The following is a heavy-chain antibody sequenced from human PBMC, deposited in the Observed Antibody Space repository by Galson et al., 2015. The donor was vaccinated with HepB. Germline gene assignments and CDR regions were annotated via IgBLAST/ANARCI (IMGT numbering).Heavy chain of an antibody. CDR3: AVDSSFDRRKCWFDP. CDR2: IWYDGSNK. CDR1: GFTFSSYD. Sequence: SLRLSCAASGFTFSSYDIHWVRRAPGKGLEWVAGIWYDGSNKYYTDSVKGRFTISRDNSKSTLYLQMNSLRAEDTALYYCAVDSSFDRRKCWFDPWGQGTLVIVSS. D-gene: IGHD6-6*01. V-gene: IGHV3-33*03. J-gene: IGHJ5*02.